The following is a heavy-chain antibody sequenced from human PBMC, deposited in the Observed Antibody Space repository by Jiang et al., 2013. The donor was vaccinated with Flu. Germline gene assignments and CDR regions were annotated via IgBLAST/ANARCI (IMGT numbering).Heavy chain of an antibody. CDR3: ARSPGRYLFDY. CDR1: GGSVSGSY. D-gene: IGHD1-14*01. J-gene: IGHJ4*02. Sequence: LLKPSETLSLTCVAYGGSVSGSYWNWIRQTPGKGLEWIGENTHSGRAKYNPSLKSRVTISVDTSKNQLSLKLTSVTAADTALYYCARSPGRYLFDYWGQGTLVTVSS. CDR2: NTHSGRA. V-gene: IGHV4-34*01.